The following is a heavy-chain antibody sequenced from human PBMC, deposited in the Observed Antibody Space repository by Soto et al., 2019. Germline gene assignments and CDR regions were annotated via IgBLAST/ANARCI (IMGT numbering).Heavy chain of an antibody. Sequence: QVQLQESGPGLVKPSETLSLTCSVSGGSTSSYYWSWIRQPPGKGLEWIGFISYTGSTNFNPSLKRRVTISVDTSKNKCSRKMSTVTAADTAVYYCAKLVDGWRDACDIWCQGTVVTVSS. CDR2: ISYTGST. CDR3: AKLVDGWRDACDI. D-gene: IGHD1-26*01. V-gene: IGHV4-59*01. CDR1: GGSTSSYY. J-gene: IGHJ3*02.